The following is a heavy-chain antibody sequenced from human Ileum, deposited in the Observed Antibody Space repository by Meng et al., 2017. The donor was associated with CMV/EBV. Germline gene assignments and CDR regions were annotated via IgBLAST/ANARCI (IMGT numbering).Heavy chain of an antibody. CDR3: ARGTWRYFDL. CDR1: GFTFISFW. J-gene: IGHJ2*01. V-gene: IGHV3-74*01. D-gene: IGHD5-12*01. Sequence: LSCGASGFTFISFWMHWVRQVPGKGLVWVSRIIHDGSATIYADSVKGRFTISRDNAKNTLYLQMNSLRVEDTAVYYCARGTWRYFDLWGRGTLVTVSS. CDR2: IIHDGSAT.